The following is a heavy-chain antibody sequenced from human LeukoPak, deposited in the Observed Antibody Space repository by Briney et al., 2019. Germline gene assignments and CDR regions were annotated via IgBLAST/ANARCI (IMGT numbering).Heavy chain of an antibody. CDR3: ARRAGGYSHPYDY. J-gene: IGHJ4*02. CDR2: IKSKTAGGTT. CDR1: GFTFSNAW. V-gene: IGHV3-15*01. Sequence: PGGSLRLSFAASGFTFSNAWMSWVRQAPGKGLEWVGRIKSKTAGGTTDYAAPVKGRFTISRDDSKDTLYLQMTSLKTEDTAVYYCARRAGGYSHPYDYWGQGTLVTVSS. D-gene: IGHD4-23*01.